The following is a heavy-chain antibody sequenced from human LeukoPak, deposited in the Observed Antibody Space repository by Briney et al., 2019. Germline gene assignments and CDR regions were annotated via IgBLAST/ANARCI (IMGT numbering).Heavy chain of an antibody. Sequence: GRSLRLSCAASAFTFSSSTMHWVRQAPGKGLEWVAVISYDGSNKYYADSVKGRFTISRDNSKNTLYLQMNSLRVEDTAVYYCAREGGQWLVSDYWGQGTLVTVSS. V-gene: IGHV3-30*04. CDR2: ISYDGSNK. CDR1: AFTFSSST. D-gene: IGHD6-19*01. CDR3: AREGGQWLVSDY. J-gene: IGHJ4*02.